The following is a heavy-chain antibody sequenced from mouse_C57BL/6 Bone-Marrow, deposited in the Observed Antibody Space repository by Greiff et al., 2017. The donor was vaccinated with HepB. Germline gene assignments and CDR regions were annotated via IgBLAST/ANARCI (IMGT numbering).Heavy chain of an antibody. CDR2: IRSKSNNYAT. CDR3: VRHESSYDYEDYSAMDY. V-gene: IGHV10-1*01. Sequence: GGGLVQPKGSLKLSCAASGFSFNTYAMNWVRQAPGKGLEWVARIRSKSNNYATYYADSVKDRFTISRDDSESMLYLQMNNLKTEATAMYYCVRHESSYDYEDYSAMDYWGQGTSVTVSS. CDR1: GFSFNTYA. J-gene: IGHJ4*01. D-gene: IGHD2-4*01.